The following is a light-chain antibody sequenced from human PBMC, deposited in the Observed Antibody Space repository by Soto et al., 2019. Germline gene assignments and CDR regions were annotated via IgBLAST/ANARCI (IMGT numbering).Light chain of an antibody. CDR3: ATWDDSLSGVA. Sequence: QSVLTQPPSASGTPGQRVTLSFSGSSSNVGSNFVYWYQQLPGTATKLLIYRNTHRPSGVPDRFSGSKSGTSASLAISGLRSEDEADYYCATWDDSLSGVAFGGGTKLTV. J-gene: IGLJ2*01. CDR2: RNT. CDR1: SSNVGSNF. V-gene: IGLV1-47*01.